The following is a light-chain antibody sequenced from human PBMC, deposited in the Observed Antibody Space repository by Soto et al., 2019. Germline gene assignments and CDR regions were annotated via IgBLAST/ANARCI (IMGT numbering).Light chain of an antibody. CDR1: SSDVGSYNL. CDR2: EDN. J-gene: IGLJ2*01. Sequence: QSVLTQPASVSGSPGQSITISCTGTSSDVGSYNLVSWYQHHPGKAPKFIIYEDNKRPSGVSNRFSGSKSGNTASLTISGXXXEDEAEYYCCAFVRSNALLFGGGTKLTVL. CDR3: CAFVRSNALL. V-gene: IGLV2-23*01.